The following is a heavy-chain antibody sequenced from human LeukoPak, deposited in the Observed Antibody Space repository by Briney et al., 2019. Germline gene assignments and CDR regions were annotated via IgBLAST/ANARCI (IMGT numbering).Heavy chain of an antibody. CDR3: ARLMTEGDAFDF. CDR2: INPHSGGT. CDR1: GYTFTDYY. J-gene: IGHJ3*01. Sequence: ASVNVSCKASGYTFTDYYIYWVRQAPGQGLEWMGWINPHSGGTKYAHKFQGRVTMTRDTSISTAYMELSRLTSDDTATYYCARLMTEGDAFDFWGQGAMVIVSS. V-gene: IGHV1-2*07.